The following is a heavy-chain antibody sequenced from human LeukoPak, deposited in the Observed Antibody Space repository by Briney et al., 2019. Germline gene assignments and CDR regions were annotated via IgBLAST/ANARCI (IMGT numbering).Heavy chain of an antibody. J-gene: IGHJ6*03. CDR3: ARGPGSGYYYYYMDV. V-gene: IGHV4-59*01. CDR1: GGSISSYY. CDR2: IYYSGST. D-gene: IGHD3-10*01. Sequence: SETLSLTCTVSGGSISSYYWSWIRQPPGKGLEWIGYIYYSGSTNYSPSLKSRVTISVDTSKNQFSLKLSSVTAADTVEYYCARGPGSGYYYYYMDVWGKGTTVTVSS.